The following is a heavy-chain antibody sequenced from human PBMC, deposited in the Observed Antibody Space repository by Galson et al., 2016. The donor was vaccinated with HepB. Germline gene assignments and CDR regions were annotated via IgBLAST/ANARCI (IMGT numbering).Heavy chain of an antibody. Sequence: SVKVSCKASGYTFTNYGVSWVRQAPGQGLEWMGWISSYNGDTNYAQKFQGRVTMTTDKSTSTAYMDLWSLKSDDTAVYFCARGGANFDWILDFWGQGTLVTVSS. V-gene: IGHV1-18*01. D-gene: IGHD3-9*01. CDR3: ARGGANFDWILDF. CDR1: GYTFTNYG. CDR2: ISSYNGDT. J-gene: IGHJ4*02.